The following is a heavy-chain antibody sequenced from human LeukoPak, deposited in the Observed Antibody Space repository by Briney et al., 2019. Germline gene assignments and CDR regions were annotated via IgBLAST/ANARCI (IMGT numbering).Heavy chain of an antibody. CDR2: IYYSGST. Sequence: SETLSLTCTVSGGSISSSSYYWGWIRQPPGKGLEWIGSIYYSGSTYYNPSLKSRVTISVDTSKNQFSLKLSSVTAADTAVYYCARVKGRLSWFDPWGQGTLFTVSS. CDR3: ARVKGRLSWFDP. V-gene: IGHV4-39*07. J-gene: IGHJ5*02. CDR1: GGSISSSSYY.